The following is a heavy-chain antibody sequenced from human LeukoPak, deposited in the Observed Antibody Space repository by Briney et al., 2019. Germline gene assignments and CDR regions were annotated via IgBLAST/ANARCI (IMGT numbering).Heavy chain of an antibody. J-gene: IGHJ4*02. CDR3: ARPPSRGYSSSFEY. CDR2: IYPDESNI. V-gene: IGHV5-51*01. Sequence: KSGESLKISCKGSGYSFPTYWIAWVRQMPGKGLEWMGIIYPDESNIRYSPSFQGQVTISADKSISPAYLQWSSLKASDTAMYYCARPPSRGYSSSFEYWGQGTLVTVSS. CDR1: GYSFPTYW. D-gene: IGHD2-2*03.